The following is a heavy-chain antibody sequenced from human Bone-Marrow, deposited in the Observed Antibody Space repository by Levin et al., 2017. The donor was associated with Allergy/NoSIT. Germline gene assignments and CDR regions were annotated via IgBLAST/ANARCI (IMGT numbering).Heavy chain of an antibody. J-gene: IGHJ4*02. CDR2: MDPGSGYT. CDR1: GYSFISYE. D-gene: IGHD1-26*01. CDR3: SRVAIVTPIDQYYFDF. V-gene: IGHV1-8*01. Sequence: GESLKISCKTSGYSFISYEINWVRQATGQGLEWMGRMDPGSGYTNYAQKFQGRVSMTRNTSTNTVYMELSGLRSEDTAVYYCSRVAIVTPIDQYYFDFWGQGITVTVSS.